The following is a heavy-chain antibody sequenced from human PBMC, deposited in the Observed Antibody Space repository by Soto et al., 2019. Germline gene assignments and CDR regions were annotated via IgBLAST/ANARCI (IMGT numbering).Heavy chain of an antibody. CDR2: IYHSGST. D-gene: IGHD3-10*01. Sequence: QVQLQESGPGLVKPSGTLSLTCAVSGGSISSSNWWSWVRQPPGKGLEWIGEIYHSGSTNYNPSRKRRVPISVDKSQNQFSLKLSSVTAADTAVYYCARDYMVRGVMRWFDPWGQGTLVTVSS. J-gene: IGHJ5*02. V-gene: IGHV4-4*02. CDR3: ARDYMVRGVMRWFDP. CDR1: GGSISSSNW.